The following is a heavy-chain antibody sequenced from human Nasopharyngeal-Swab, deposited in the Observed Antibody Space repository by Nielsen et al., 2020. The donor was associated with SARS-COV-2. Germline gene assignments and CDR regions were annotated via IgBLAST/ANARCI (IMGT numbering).Heavy chain of an antibody. J-gene: IGHJ5*02. CDR2: IKQDGSEK. D-gene: IGHD6-6*01. CDR3: ARGWGIAARSGWFDP. V-gene: IGHV3-7*01. Sequence: GGSLRLSCAASGFTFSSYWMSWVRQAPGKGLEWVANIKQDGSEKYYVDSVKGRFTISRDNAKNSLYLQMNSLRAEDTAVYYCARGWGIAARSGWFDPWGQGTLVTVSS. CDR1: GFTFSSYW.